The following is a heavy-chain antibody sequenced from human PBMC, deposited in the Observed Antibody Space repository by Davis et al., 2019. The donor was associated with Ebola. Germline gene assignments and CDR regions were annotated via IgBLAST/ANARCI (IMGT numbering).Heavy chain of an antibody. Sequence: GGSLRLSCAASGFTFSSYGMHWVRQAPGKGLDWVAVISYDGSDIYYADSVKGRFTISRDNSKNTLYLQMSSLRAEDTAVYYCARDLPGGDWYFDLWGRGTLVTVSS. J-gene: IGHJ2*01. CDR2: ISYDGSDI. D-gene: IGHD1-14*01. CDR3: ARDLPGGDWYFDL. V-gene: IGHV3-30*03. CDR1: GFTFSSYG.